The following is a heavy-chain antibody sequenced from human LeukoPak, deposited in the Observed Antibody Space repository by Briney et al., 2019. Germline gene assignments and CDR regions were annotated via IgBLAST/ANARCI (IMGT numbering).Heavy chain of an antibody. D-gene: IGHD7-27*01. CDR2: IYTSGST. V-gene: IGHV4-4*09. CDR3: ARELGRGAFDI. J-gene: IGHJ3*02. Sequence: SETLSLTCTVSGGSISSYYWSWIRQPPGKGLEWIGYIYTSGSTNYNPSLKSRVTISVDTSKNQFSLKLSSVTAADTALYYCARELGRGAFDIWGQGTMVTVSS. CDR1: GGSISSYY.